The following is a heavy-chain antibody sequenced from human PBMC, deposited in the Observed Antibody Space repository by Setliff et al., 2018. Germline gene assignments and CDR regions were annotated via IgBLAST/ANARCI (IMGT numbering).Heavy chain of an antibody. CDR1: GFTVRSNY. CDR3: IVGATRDAFDV. D-gene: IGHD1-26*01. V-gene: IGHV3-74*01. Sequence: GGSLRLSCAASGFTVRSNYMNWVRQAPGKGLEWVSRINGDGSIIGYADSVKGRFTISRDNPKNTLYLQMNSLKSDDTALYYCIVGATRDAFDVWGPGTMVTVSS. CDR2: INGDGSII. J-gene: IGHJ3*01.